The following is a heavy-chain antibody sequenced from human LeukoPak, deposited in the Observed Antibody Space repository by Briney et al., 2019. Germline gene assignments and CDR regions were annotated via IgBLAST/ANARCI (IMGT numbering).Heavy chain of an antibody. CDR2: IRSKAYGGTT. V-gene: IGHV3-49*03. CDR1: GFTFGDYA. D-gene: IGHD2-15*01. CDR3: TIASGKWSPFDY. J-gene: IGHJ4*02. Sequence: PGGSLRLSCTASGFTFGDYAMSWFRQAPGKGLEWVGFIRSKAYGGTTEYAASVKGRFTISRDDSKSIAYLQMNSLKTEDTAVYYCTIASGKWSPFDYWGQGTLVTVSS.